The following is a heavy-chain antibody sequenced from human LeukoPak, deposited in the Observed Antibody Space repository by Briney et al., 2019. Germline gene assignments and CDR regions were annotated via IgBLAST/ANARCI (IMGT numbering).Heavy chain of an antibody. J-gene: IGHJ6*02. CDR3: ARAFVDIVATPTGYYYGMDV. CDR2: ISNSGGRS. D-gene: IGHD5-12*01. Sequence: GGSLRLSCADSGFTFNNYAMSWVRQAPGKGLEWVSVISNSGGRSYYADSVKGRFTISRDNSKNTLYLQMNSLRAEDTAVYYCARAFVDIVATPTGYYYGMDVWGQGTTVTVSS. V-gene: IGHV3-23*01. CDR1: GFTFNNYA.